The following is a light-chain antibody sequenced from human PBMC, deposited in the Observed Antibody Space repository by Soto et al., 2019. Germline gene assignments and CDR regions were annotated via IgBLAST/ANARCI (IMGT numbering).Light chain of an antibody. CDR2: DAS. CDR3: QQYNNYAET. J-gene: IGKJ1*01. CDR1: QSLSRW. V-gene: IGKV1-5*01. Sequence: VQMTQSPSTLSASVGDRVTITCRASQSLSRWLAWYQQKPGKAPKLLIYDASSLESGVPPTFIGSGSGTEFTLTISSLQPDDFATYYCQQYNNYAETFGQGTKVELK.